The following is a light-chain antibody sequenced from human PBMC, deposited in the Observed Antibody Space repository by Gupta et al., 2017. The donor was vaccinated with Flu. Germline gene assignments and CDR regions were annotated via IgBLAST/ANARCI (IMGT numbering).Light chain of an antibody. J-gene: IGLJ2*01. V-gene: IGLV6-57*01. Sequence: NFMLTQPHSVSESPGKTVTISCIRSSGSIASNYVQWYQLRPGTSPTTVIYEDNRRPSGVPDRFSGSVDSYSNSDSLTISGLKTEDESYYYCQTYDNTWVFGGGTKMTVL. CDR1: SGSIASNY. CDR3: QTYDNTWV. CDR2: EDN.